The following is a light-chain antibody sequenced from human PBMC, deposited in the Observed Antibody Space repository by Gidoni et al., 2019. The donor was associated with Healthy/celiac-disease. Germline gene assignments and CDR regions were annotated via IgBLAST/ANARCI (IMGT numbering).Light chain of an antibody. CDR2: AAS. CDR1: QGISNY. Sequence: DIHMTQSPSSLSASVGDRVTITCRASQGISNYLAWYQQKPGKVPKLLIYAASTLQSGVPSRFIGSGSGTDFTLTISSLQPDDVATYYCQKYNSAPRTFGQGTKVEIK. V-gene: IGKV1-27*01. CDR3: QKYNSAPRT. J-gene: IGKJ1*01.